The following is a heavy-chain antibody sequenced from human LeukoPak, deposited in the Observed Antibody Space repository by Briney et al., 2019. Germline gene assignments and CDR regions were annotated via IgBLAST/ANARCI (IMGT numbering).Heavy chain of an antibody. V-gene: IGHV3-48*03. D-gene: IGHD3-3*01. J-gene: IGHJ6*02. CDR1: GLTLSSYE. CDR3: ARDQYDFWSGYYGMDV. CDR2: ISSSGSTI. Sequence: VGSLRLSCAAAGLTLSSYEMNWVRQAPGKGLEWVSYISSSGSTIYYADSVKGRFTISRDNAKNSLYLQMNSLRAEDTAVYYCARDQYDFWSGYYGMDVWGQGTTVTVSS.